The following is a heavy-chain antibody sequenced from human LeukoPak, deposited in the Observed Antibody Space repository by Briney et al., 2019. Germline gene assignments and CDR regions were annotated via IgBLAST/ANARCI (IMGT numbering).Heavy chain of an antibody. V-gene: IGHV4-61*02. CDR3: ARDHDVLLWFGESALNAFDI. CDR1: GGSISRGSYY. J-gene: IGHJ3*02. Sequence: PSQTLSLTCTVSGGSISRGSYYWSWIRQPAGKGLEWIGRIYTSGSTNYNPSLKSRVTISVDTSKNQFSLKLSSVTAADTAVYYCARDHDVLLWFGESALNAFDIWGQGTMVTVSS. CDR2: IYTSGST. D-gene: IGHD3-10*01.